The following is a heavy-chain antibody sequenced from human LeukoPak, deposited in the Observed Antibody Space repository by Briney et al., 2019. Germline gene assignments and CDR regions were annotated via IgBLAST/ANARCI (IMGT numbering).Heavy chain of an antibody. J-gene: IGHJ3*02. V-gene: IGHV3-30*04. CDR2: ISYDGSHK. CDR3: AKDLEGGQKATIAVSAFDI. CDR1: GFTFSIYA. D-gene: IGHD5-24*01. Sequence: QPGGSLRLSCAASGFTFSIYAIHWVRQAPGKGLEWVAVISYDGSHKYYADSVKGRFTISRDNSKNTVYLQMNSLRAEDTAVYYCAKDLEGGQKATIAVSAFDIWDQGTMVTVSS.